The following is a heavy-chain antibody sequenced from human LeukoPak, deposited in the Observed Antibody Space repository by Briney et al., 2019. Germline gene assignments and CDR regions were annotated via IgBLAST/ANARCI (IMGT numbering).Heavy chain of an antibody. V-gene: IGHV3-7*01. Sequence: PGGSLRLSCAASGFSFSNSWMSWVRQAPGKGLEWVANIKQDGSERYYVDSVKGRFTISRDNTNNSLYLQMDSLRAEDTAVYYCAKGTYYFDYWGQGTLVTVSS. CDR2: IKQDGSER. CDR1: GFSFSNSW. CDR3: AKGTYYFDY. J-gene: IGHJ4*02.